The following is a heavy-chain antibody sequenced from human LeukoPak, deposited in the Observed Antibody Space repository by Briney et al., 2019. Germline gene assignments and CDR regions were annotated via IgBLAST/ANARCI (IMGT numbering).Heavy chain of an antibody. CDR1: GYTPIDYF. Sequence: ASVKVSCKASGYTPIDYFIHWVRQAPGQGLEWMGRINPKSGDTEYVQKFQGRVTMTRDTSISTLCMELTRLTSDDTAVYFCARDLTSTPYWELDYWGQGTLVTVSS. CDR2: INPKSGDT. D-gene: IGHD2-8*02. V-gene: IGHV1-2*02. CDR3: ARDLTSTPYWELDY. J-gene: IGHJ4*02.